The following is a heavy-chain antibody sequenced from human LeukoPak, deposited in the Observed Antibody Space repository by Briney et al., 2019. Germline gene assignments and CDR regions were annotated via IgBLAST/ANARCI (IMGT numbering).Heavy chain of an antibody. J-gene: IGHJ6*02. V-gene: IGHV3-7*01. CDR2: IKQDGSEK. CDR3: ARVRCSSTSCSLYYYYGMDV. Sequence: PGGSLRLSCAASGFTFSSYWMSWVRQAPGKGLEWVANIKQDGSEKYYVDSVKGRFTISRDNAKNSLYLQMNSLRAEGTAVYYCARVRCSSTSCSLYYYYGMDVWGQGTTVTVSS. CDR1: GFTFSSYW. D-gene: IGHD2-2*01.